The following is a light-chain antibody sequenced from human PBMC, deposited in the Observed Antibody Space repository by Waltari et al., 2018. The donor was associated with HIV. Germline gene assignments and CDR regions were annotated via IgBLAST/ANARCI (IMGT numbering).Light chain of an antibody. CDR2: DNN. CDR3: GTWDNSLSVTWV. CDR1: SSNIENNY. V-gene: IGLV1-51*01. J-gene: IGLJ3*02. Sequence: QSVLTQPPSVSAAPGPKVTISCFGSSSNIENNYVSWYQQLPGPAPTLLIYDNNKRPSGIPDRFSGSKSGTSATLGITGLQTGDEADYYCGTWDNSLSVTWVFGGGTKLTVL.